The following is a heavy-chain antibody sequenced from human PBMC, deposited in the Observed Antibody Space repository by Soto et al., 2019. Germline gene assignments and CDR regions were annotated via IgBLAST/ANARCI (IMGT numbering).Heavy chain of an antibody. CDR3: ASLVLWFGELRRGTFDS. CDR2: ISSSSSTI. CDR1: GFTFSSYS. V-gene: IGHV3-48*01. Sequence: PGGSLRLSCAASGFTFSSYSMNWVRQAPGKGLEWVSYISSSSSTIYYADSVKGRFTISRDNAKNSLYLQMNSLRAEDTAVYYCASLVLWFGELRRGTFDSWAQGTLVTVSS. J-gene: IGHJ4*02. D-gene: IGHD3-10*01.